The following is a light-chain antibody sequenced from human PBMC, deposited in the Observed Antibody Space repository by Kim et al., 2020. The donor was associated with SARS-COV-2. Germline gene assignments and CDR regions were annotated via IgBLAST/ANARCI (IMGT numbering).Light chain of an antibody. CDR3: NSRDSSGDHVV. Sequence: ALGQTVMRTCQGDSLRNYYATWSQPRPGHAPVLVLYGKYNRPSGIPDRFSGSASGNTASLTITGAQAEDEADYYCNSRDSSGDHVVFGGGTKLTV. J-gene: IGLJ3*02. CDR2: GKY. V-gene: IGLV3-19*01. CDR1: SLRNYY.